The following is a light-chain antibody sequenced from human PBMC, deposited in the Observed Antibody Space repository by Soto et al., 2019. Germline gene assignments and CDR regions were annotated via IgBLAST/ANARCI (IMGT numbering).Light chain of an antibody. CDR1: QGIRND. CDR3: LQDYNYPRT. J-gene: IGKJ1*01. V-gene: IGKV1-6*01. CDR2: AAS. Sequence: AIQMTQSPSSLSASVGDRVTITCRASQGIRNDLGWYKQKPGKAPKILIYAASSLQSGVPSRFRGSGSGTDFTLTISSLKPEDFETYYCLQDYNYPRTFGQGTKVDIK.